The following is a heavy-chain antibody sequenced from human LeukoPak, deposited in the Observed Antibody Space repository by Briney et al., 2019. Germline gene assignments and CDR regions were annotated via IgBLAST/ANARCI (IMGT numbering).Heavy chain of an antibody. V-gene: IGHV3-30*18. Sequence: GRSLRLSCAASGFTFSSYGMHWVRQAPGKGLERVAVISYDGSNKYYADSVKGRFTISRDNSKNTLYLQMNSLRAEDTAVYYCAKELDCGGDCYSFQHWGQGTLVTVSS. D-gene: IGHD2-21*02. CDR1: GFTFSSYG. CDR2: ISYDGSNK. CDR3: AKELDCGGDCYSFQH. J-gene: IGHJ1*01.